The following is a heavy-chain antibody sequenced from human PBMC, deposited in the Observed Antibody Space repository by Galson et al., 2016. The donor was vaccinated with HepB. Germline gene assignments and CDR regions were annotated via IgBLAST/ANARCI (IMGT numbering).Heavy chain of an antibody. J-gene: IGHJ4*02. CDR1: GFTFSSYW. Sequence: SLRLSCAASGFTFSSYWMSWVRQAPGKGLEWVANVNQDGGEKYYVDSVKGRFTISRDNAKNSLYLQMNSLRVEDTAVYYCARDLSGPDYWGQGTLVTVSS. CDR2: VNQDGGEK. CDR3: ARDLSGPDY. V-gene: IGHV3-7*01.